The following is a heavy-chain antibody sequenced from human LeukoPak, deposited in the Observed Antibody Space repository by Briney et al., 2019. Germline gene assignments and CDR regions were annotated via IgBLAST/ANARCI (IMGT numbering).Heavy chain of an antibody. Sequence: ASVKVSCKASGYTFTGYYMHWVRQAPGQGLEWMGRINPNSGGTNYAQKFQGRVTMTRDTSISTAYMELSSLRSEDTAVYYCARATSQYYYDPMGLDYWGQGTLVTVSS. CDR1: GYTFTGYY. V-gene: IGHV1-2*06. CDR3: ARATSQYYYDPMGLDY. CDR2: INPNSGGT. J-gene: IGHJ4*02. D-gene: IGHD3-22*01.